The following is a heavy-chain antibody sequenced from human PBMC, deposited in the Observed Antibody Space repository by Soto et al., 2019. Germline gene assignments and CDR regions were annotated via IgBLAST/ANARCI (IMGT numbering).Heavy chain of an antibody. Sequence: EMQLVESGGGLVQPGGSLRLSCAASGFTFSSYWMSWVRQAPGKGLEWVANIKQDGSEKYYVDSVKGRFTISRDNAKNSLYLQMNSLRAEDTAVYYCARDQLELRIDYYGMDVWGQGTTVTVSS. CDR3: ARDQLELRIDYYGMDV. CDR1: GFTFSSYW. CDR2: IKQDGSEK. V-gene: IGHV3-7*01. D-gene: IGHD1-7*01. J-gene: IGHJ6*02.